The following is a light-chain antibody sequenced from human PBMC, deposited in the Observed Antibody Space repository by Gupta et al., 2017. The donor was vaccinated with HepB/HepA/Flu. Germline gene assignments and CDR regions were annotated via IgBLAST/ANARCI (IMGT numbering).Light chain of an antibody. CDR1: NLGDKY. V-gene: IGLV3-1*01. CDR3: QAWDSSTDVV. J-gene: IGLJ2*01. Sequence: SYALTQPPSVSVSPGQAASITCSGDNLGDKYASWYQQKPGQAPILVIYQDGGRPAWIPERLSGSNSGNTATLTISGSQAVEEADYYCQAWDSSTDVVFGGGTRLTVL. CDR2: QDG.